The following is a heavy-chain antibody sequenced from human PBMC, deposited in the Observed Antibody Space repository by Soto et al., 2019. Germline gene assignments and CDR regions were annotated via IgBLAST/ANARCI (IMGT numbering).Heavy chain of an antibody. Sequence: ASVKVSCKASGYTFTSYAMHWVRQAPGQRLEWMGWINAGNGNTKYSQKFQGRVTITRDTSASTAYMELSSLRSEGTAVYYCARGTTISPGGYYYYYGMDVWGQGXTVTVYS. D-gene: IGHD3-9*01. J-gene: IGHJ6*02. CDR1: GYTFTSYA. CDR3: ARGTTISPGGYYYYYGMDV. V-gene: IGHV1-3*01. CDR2: INAGNGNT.